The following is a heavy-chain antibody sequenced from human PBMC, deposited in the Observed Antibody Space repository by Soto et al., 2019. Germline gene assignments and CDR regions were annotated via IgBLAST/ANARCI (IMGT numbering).Heavy chain of an antibody. CDR3: VRERGLSASYGMNV. J-gene: IGHJ6*02. D-gene: IGHD2-2*01. CDR1: GFTLTTYT. V-gene: IGHV3-21*02. Sequence: EVQLVESGGGLVKPGGSLRLSCEASGFTLTTYTMNWVRQASGKGLEWVSSITSSSGHIYYADSVKGRFTISRDNARNSLYLRMNSLRAEDTAVYYCVRERGLSASYGMNVWGQGHTVTLSS. CDR2: ITSSSGHI.